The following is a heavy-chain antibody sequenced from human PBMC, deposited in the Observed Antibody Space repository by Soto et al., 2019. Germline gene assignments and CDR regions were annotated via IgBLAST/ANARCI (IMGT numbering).Heavy chain of an antibody. J-gene: IGHJ6*02. CDR3: ARAGVFYYDILTGNGPYYYGMDV. Sequence: SVTQSLTYTVEGGSFIGYDGSWISQPPGKGLEWIGEINHSGSTNYNPSLKSRVTISVDTSKNQFSLKLSSVTAADTAVYYCARAGVFYYDILTGNGPYYYGMDVWGQGTTVPVFS. V-gene: IGHV4-34*01. D-gene: IGHD3-9*01. CDR2: INHSGST. CDR1: GGSFIGYD.